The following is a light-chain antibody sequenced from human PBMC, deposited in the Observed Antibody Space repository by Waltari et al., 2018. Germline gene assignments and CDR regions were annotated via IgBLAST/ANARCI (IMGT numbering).Light chain of an antibody. CDR3: QQYNIYWT. V-gene: IGKV1-5*03. CDR1: QSISSW. J-gene: IGKJ1*01. CDR2: KAS. Sequence: DIQMTQSPSTLSASVGDRVTIPCRASQSISSWLAWYQQKPGKAPKLLINKASSLESGVPSRFSGSGSGTEFTLTISSLQPDDCATYYCQQYNIYWTFGQGTKVEIK.